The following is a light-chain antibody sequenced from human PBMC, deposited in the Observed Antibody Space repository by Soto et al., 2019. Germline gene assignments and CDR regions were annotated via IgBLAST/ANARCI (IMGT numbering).Light chain of an antibody. Sequence: DIQMTQSPSTLSASVGDRVTITCRASQTIDSWWAWYQQRPGKPPNLLIYKASTLASGVPSRFSGSGSGTEFTLAINSLQPDDVATYYCQQYHIYSGTFGQGTKVEIK. CDR3: QQYHIYSGT. CDR1: QTIDSW. CDR2: KAS. J-gene: IGKJ1*01. V-gene: IGKV1-5*03.